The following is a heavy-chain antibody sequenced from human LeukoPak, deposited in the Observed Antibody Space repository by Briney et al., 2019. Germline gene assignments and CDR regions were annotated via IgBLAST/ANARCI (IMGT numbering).Heavy chain of an antibody. CDR1: GGSITSYS. CDR3: ARDGTWFDP. CDR2: IYYSGST. D-gene: IGHD6-13*01. Sequence: PSETLSLTCTVSGGSITSYSWSWIRQSPGKGLEWIGYIYYSGSTNYNPSLKSRVTISEDTSKNQFSLKLSSVTAADTAVYYCARDGTWFDPWGQGTLVTVSS. V-gene: IGHV4-59*01. J-gene: IGHJ5*02.